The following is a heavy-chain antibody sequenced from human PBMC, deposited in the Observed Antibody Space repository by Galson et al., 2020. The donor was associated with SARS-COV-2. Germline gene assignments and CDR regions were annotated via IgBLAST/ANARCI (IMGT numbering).Heavy chain of an antibody. V-gene: IGHV3-15*01. CDR2: IKSKTDGGTT. J-gene: IGHJ4*02. CDR3: TTYYHYDILTGYYYWWY. Sequence: GESLKISCAASGFTFSNAWMSWVRQAPGKGLEWVGRIKSKTDGGTTDYAAPVKGRFTISRDHSKNTLYLQMNSLTTEDTAVYYCTTYYHYDILTGYYYWWYWGQGTLVTVSS. D-gene: IGHD3-9*01. CDR1: GFTFSNAW.